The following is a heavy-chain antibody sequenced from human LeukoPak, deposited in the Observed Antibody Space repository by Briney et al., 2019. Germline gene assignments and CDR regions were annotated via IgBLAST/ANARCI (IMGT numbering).Heavy chain of an antibody. CDR1: GFAVSSNH. CDR2: IFNGGST. Sequence: GGSLRLSCAASGFAVSSNHMNWVRQAPGKGLEWVSVIFNGGSTYYADSVKGRFTISRDNSKNTLYLQMNSLRAEDTAVYYCASPLVRGIVVTDYWGQGTLVTVSS. V-gene: IGHV3-53*05. CDR3: ASPLVRGIVVTDY. J-gene: IGHJ4*02. D-gene: IGHD2-21*01.